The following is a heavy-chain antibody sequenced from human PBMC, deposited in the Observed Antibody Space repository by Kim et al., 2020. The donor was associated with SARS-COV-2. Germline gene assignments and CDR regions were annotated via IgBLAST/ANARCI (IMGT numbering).Heavy chain of an antibody. CDR1: GGTFSSYA. J-gene: IGHJ5*02. V-gene: IGHV1-69*04. Sequence: SVKVSCKASGGTFSSYAISWVRQAPGQGLEWMGRIIPILGIANYAQKFQGRVTITADKSTSTAYMELSSLRSEDTAVYYCARGGEDIVVVPAANVGVDWFDPWGQGTLVTVSS. D-gene: IGHD2-2*01. CDR3: ARGGEDIVVVPAANVGVDWFDP. CDR2: IIPILGIA.